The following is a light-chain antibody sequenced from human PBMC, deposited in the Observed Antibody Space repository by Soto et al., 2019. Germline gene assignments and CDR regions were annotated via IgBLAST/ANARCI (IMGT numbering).Light chain of an antibody. Sequence: QSALTQPPSVSGSPGQSVTLSCTGTSSDIGGDDYVHWYQRHPGTAPKLIIYDDNNRPSGVSNRFSGSKSGTTASLTISGLRAEDEADYYCNSYASGSGHVVFGGGTKLTVL. V-gene: IGLV2-14*01. CDR3: NSYASGSGHVV. CDR2: DDN. J-gene: IGLJ2*01. CDR1: SSDIGGDDY.